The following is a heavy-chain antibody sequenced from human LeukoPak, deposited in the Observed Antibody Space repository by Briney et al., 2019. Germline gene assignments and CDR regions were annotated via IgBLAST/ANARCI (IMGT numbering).Heavy chain of an antibody. CDR2: IKSKTDGGTT. CDR3: TTDLGYCSSASCYTYDAFDI. J-gene: IGHJ3*02. D-gene: IGHD2-2*02. Sequence: PGGSLRLSCAASGFTFSNAWMSWVRQAPGKGREWVGRIKSKTDGGTTDYAAPVKGRFTISRDDSKNTLYLQMNSLKTEDTAVYYCTTDLGYCSSASCYTYDAFDIWGQGTMVTVSS. CDR1: GFTFSNAW. V-gene: IGHV3-15*01.